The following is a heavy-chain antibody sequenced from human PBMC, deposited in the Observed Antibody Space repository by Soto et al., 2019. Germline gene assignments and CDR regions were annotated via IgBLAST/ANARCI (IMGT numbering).Heavy chain of an antibody. J-gene: IGHJ5*02. CDR1: CGSISSYY. Sequence: SETLSLTCTVSCGSISSYYWSWIRQPPGKGLEWIGYIYYSGSTNYNPSLKSRVTISVDTSKNQFSLKLSSVTAADTAVYYCASGIAAQNRGDPWGRRTRGTVS. CDR2: IYYSGST. V-gene: IGHV4-59*01. D-gene: IGHD6-13*01. CDR3: ASGIAAQNRGDP.